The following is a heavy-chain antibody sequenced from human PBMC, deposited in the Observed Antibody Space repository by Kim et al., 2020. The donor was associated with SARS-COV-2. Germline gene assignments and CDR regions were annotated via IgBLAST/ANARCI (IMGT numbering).Heavy chain of an antibody. Sequence: VKGRFTISRDNAKNSLYLQMNSLRAEDTAVYYCARDTPYYYGSGSYYWFDPWGQGTLVTVSS. D-gene: IGHD3-10*01. CDR3: ARDTPYYYGSGSYYWFDP. V-gene: IGHV3-11*06. J-gene: IGHJ5*02.